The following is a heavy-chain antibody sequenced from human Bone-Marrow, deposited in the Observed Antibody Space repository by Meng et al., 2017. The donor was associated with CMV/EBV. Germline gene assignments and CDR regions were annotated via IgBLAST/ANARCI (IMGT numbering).Heavy chain of an antibody. CDR1: GYTFTGYY. CDR3: ARWNWNQQSFDY. D-gene: IGHD1-1*01. Sequence: ASVKVSCKASGYTFTGYYMHWVRQAPGQGLEWMGWINPNSGGTNYAQKFQGRVTMTRDTSISTAYMELSRLRSDDTAVYYCARWNWNQQSFDYWGQGTLVTVSS. J-gene: IGHJ4*02. V-gene: IGHV1-2*02. CDR2: INPNSGGT.